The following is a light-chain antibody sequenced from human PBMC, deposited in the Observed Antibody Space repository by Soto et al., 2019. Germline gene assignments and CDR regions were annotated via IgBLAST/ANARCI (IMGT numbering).Light chain of an antibody. Sequence: SYELTQPPSVSVAPGQTVRVTCGGKNIGSKSVHWYQQKPGQAPVLVVYDDSDRPSGIPGRFSGSNSGNTATLTISRVEAGDEADYHCQVWDRSSDHYVFGTGTKVTVL. CDR1: NIGSKS. V-gene: IGLV3-21*02. J-gene: IGLJ1*01. CDR3: QVWDRSSDHYV. CDR2: DDS.